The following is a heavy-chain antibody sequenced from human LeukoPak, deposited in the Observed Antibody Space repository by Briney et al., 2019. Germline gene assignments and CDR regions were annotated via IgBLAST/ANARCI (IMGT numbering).Heavy chain of an antibody. J-gene: IGHJ5*02. CDR2: ISGNAGGS. Sequence: GGSLRLSCAASGFTFNNYAMSWGRQAPGRGLEWGSVISGNAGGSYYADSVKGRFSISRDTSTNTLSLQMNTLRADATAVYYCAKHPVVIPAAGCWFDHWGQGTPVTVSS. CDR1: GFTFNNYA. V-gene: IGHV3-23*01. CDR3: AKHPVVIPAAGCWFDH. D-gene: IGHD2-15*01.